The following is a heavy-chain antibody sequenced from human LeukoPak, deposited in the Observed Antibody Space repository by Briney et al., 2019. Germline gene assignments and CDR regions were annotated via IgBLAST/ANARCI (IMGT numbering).Heavy chain of an antibody. J-gene: IGHJ4*02. D-gene: IGHD4-11*01. V-gene: IGHV1-2*02. CDR1: GYTFTGYY. Sequence: ASVKVSCKASGYTFTGYYMHWVRQAPGQGLEWMGWINPNSGGTNYAQKFQGRVTMTRDTSISTAYMELSRLRSGDTAVYYCARWVGSKYYFDYWGQGTLVTVSS. CDR3: ARWVGSKYYFDY. CDR2: INPNSGGT.